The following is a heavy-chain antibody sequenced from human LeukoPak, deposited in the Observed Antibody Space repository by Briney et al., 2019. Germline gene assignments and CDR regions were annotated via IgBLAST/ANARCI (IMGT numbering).Heavy chain of an antibody. J-gene: IGHJ4*02. CDR3: ANPRRYPSSFDY. CDR1: GFTFSSYA. Sequence: GGSLRLSCAASGFTFSSYAMSWVRQAPGKGLEWVSAISGSGGSTYYADSVKGRFTISRVNSKNTLYLQMNSLRAEDTAVYYCANPRRYPSSFDYWGQGTLVTVSS. D-gene: IGHD3-16*02. V-gene: IGHV3-23*01. CDR2: ISGSGGST.